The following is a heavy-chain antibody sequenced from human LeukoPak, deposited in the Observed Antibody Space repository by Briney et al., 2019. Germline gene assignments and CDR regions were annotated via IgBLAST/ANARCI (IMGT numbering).Heavy chain of an antibody. Sequence: PSETLSLTCTVSGGSISSFYWSWIRQPPGKGLEWIGYTHYSGSTNYNPSLKSRVTISVDTSKNQFSLKLSSVTAADTAVYYCARVFRGGGFSYYFDYWGQGTLVTVSS. J-gene: IGHJ4*02. CDR2: THYSGST. D-gene: IGHD2-15*01. CDR1: GGSISSFY. V-gene: IGHV4-59*01. CDR3: ARVFRGGGFSYYFDY.